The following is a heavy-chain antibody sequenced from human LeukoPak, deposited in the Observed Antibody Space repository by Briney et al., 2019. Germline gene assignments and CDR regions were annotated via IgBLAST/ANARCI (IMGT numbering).Heavy chain of an antibody. Sequence: GGSLRLSCAASGFTFSTYAMNWVRQAPGKELEWVSTISGSGDSTYYADSVKGRFTISRGNAKNSLYLQLNSLRDEDTAVYYCARAVAGIDWFDSWGQGTLVTVSS. CDR1: GFTFSTYA. CDR2: ISGSGDST. V-gene: IGHV3-23*01. CDR3: ARAVAGIDWFDS. J-gene: IGHJ5*01. D-gene: IGHD6-19*01.